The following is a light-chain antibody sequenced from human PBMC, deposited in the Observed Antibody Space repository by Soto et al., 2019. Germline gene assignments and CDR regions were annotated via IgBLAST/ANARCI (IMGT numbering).Light chain of an antibody. J-gene: IGLJ1*01. CDR1: SSDVGGYKY. CDR2: DVT. CDR3: SSYAGSYIIV. Sequence: QSVLTQPRSVSGSPGQSITISCTGTSSDVGGYKYVSWYQQHPGKAPKVMIYDVTKRPSGVPDRFSGSKSGNTASLTISGLQAEDEADYYCSSYAGSYIIVFGTGTKLTVL. V-gene: IGLV2-11*01.